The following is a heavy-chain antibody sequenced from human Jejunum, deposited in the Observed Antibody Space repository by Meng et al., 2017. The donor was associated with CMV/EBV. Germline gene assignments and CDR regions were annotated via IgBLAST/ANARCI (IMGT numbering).Heavy chain of an antibody. CDR2: TLYDGSNK. CDR1: GFTFNRYA. J-gene: IGHJ4*02. Sequence: CAASGFTFNRYAMHWVRQAPGKGLEWVAVTLYDGSNKYYADSVKGRLTISRDNSKNTLYLQMNSLRVEDTAMYYCARDLGDYGNYWGQGTLVTVSS. V-gene: IGHV3-30*04. CDR3: ARDLGDYGNY. D-gene: IGHD4-17*01.